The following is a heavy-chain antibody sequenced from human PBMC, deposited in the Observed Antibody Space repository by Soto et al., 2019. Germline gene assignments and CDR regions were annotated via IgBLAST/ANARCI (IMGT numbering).Heavy chain of an antibody. CDR3: ARDPDYDILTGYDPLWPFDY. CDR2: IIPILGIA. D-gene: IGHD3-9*01. Sequence: GASVKVSCKASGGTFSSYTISWVRQAPGQGLEWMGRIIPILGIANYAQKFQGRVTITADKSTSTAYMELSSLRSEDTAVYYCARDPDYDILTGYDPLWPFDYWGQGTLVTVSS. V-gene: IGHV1-69*04. J-gene: IGHJ4*02. CDR1: GGTFSSYT.